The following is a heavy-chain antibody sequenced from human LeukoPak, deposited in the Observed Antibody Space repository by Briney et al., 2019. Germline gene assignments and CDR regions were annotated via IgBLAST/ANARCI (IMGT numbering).Heavy chain of an antibody. CDR2: IRNDGSKK. Sequence: PGGSLRLSCAASEFSFSSSGMHWVRQAPGKGLEWVTFIRNDGSKKYYADSVKGRFTISRDNSKNTLYLQMNSLRAEDTAVYYCAKGDSYGYVRWGRGTLVTVSS. V-gene: IGHV3-30*02. CDR3: AKGDSYGYVR. J-gene: IGHJ4*02. D-gene: IGHD5-18*01. CDR1: EFSFSSSG.